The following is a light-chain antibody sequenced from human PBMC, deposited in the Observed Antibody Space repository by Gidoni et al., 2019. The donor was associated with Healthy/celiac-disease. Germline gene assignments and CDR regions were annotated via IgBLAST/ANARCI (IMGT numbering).Light chain of an antibody. CDR2: KAS. V-gene: IGKV1-5*03. J-gene: IGKJ2*01. CDR1: QSISGW. CDR3: QQYNSYSYT. Sequence: DIQMTQSPSTLSASVGDRVTITCRASQSISGWLAWYQQKPGKAPKLLIYKASSLESGVPSSFSGSGSGTEFTLTISSLQPDDFATYDCQQYNSYSYTFGQGTKLEIK.